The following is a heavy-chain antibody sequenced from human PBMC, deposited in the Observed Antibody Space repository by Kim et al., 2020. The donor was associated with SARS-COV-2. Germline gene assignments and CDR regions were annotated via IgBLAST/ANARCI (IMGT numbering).Heavy chain of an antibody. CDR3: TRDLGYCSSISCYGYYNDYYGMDV. J-gene: IGHJ6*02. CDR1: GFTFGDYA. CDR2: IRSTPYGGTT. D-gene: IGHD2-2*01. Sequence: GGSLRLSCIASGFTFGDYAMSWVRQSPGKGLEWVGFIRSTPYGGTTEYAASVKGRFTISRDDSKSIAYLQMNSLQTEDTAVYYCTRDLGYCSSISCYGYYNDYYGMDVWGQGTTVTVSS. V-gene: IGHV3-49*04.